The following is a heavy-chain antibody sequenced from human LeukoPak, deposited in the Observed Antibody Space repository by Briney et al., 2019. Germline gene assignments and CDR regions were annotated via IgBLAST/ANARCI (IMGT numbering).Heavy chain of an antibody. J-gene: IGHJ4*02. CDR3: ARDGDFWSGYYYDY. D-gene: IGHD3-3*01. Sequence: PGGSLRLSCAASGFTFSSYAMHWVRQAPGKGLEWVAVISYDGSNKYYADSVKGRFTISRDNSKNTLYLQMNSLRAEDTAVYYCARDGDFWSGYYYDYWGQGTLVTVSS. CDR2: ISYDGSNK. CDR1: GFTFSSYA. V-gene: IGHV3-30-3*01.